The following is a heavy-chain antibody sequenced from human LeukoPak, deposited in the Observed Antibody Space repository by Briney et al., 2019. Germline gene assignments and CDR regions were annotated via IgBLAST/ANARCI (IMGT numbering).Heavy chain of an antibody. Sequence: GGSLRLSCAASGFTFSSYGMSWVRQAPGKGLEWVSAISGSGGSTYYADSVKGRFTISRDNSKNTLYLQMNSLRAEDTAVYYCAKAMNLWFGESYYYYYMDVWGKGTTVTISS. CDR2: ISGSGGST. V-gene: IGHV3-23*01. J-gene: IGHJ6*03. CDR1: GFTFSSYG. CDR3: AKAMNLWFGESYYYYYMDV. D-gene: IGHD3-10*01.